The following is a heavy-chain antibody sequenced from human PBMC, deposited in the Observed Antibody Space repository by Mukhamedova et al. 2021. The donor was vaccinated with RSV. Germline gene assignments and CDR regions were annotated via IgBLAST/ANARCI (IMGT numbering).Heavy chain of an antibody. Sequence: GSIYYSGSTYYNPSLKSRVTISVDTSKNQFSLKLSSVTAADTAVYYCARDESPASRXXYALDVCVQGTPFTGPS. CDR2: IYYSGST. D-gene: IGHD2-2*01. CDR3: ARDESPASRXXYALDV. V-gene: IGHV4-39*07. J-gene: IGHJ6*02.